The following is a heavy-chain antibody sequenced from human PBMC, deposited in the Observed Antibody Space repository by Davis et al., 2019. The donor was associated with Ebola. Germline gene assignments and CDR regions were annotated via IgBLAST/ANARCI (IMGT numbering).Heavy chain of an antibody. CDR1: GGSVTSGGYS. D-gene: IGHD5-18*01. Sequence: MPSETLSLTCAVSGGSVTSGGYSWSWIRQPPGKGLEWIGYFHYTGSTYYNPSLKSRVTISVDTSKNQFSLKLSSVTAADTAVYYCARGGTSMIGDWGQGTLVTVSS. J-gene: IGHJ4*02. CDR3: ARGGTSMIGD. CDR2: FHYTGST. V-gene: IGHV4-30-4*07.